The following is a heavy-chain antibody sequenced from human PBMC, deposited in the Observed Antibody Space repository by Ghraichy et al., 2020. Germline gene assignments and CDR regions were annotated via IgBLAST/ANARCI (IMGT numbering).Heavy chain of an antibody. CDR3: ARGGRRWLQPGGWFDP. D-gene: IGHD5-24*01. CDR2: INHSGST. J-gene: IGHJ5*02. CDR1: GGSFSGYY. Sequence: SETLSLTCAVYGGSFSGYYWSWIRQPPGKGLEWIGEINHSGSTNYNPSLKSRVTISVDTSKNQFSLKLSSVTAADTAVYYCARGGRRWLQPGGWFDPWGQGTLVTVSS. V-gene: IGHV4-34*01.